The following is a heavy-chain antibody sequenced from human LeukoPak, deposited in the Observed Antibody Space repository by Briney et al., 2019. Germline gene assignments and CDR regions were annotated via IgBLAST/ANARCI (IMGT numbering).Heavy chain of an antibody. D-gene: IGHD3-22*01. CDR1: GFTFSNAW. CDR3: TAYHDSSGFLL. J-gene: IGHJ4*02. CDR2: IKSKTDGGTT. Sequence: GGSLRLSCAASGFTFSNAWMSWVRQAPGKGLEWVGRIKSKTDGGTTDYAAPVKGRFTISRDDSKNTLYLQMNSLKTEDTAVYYCTAYHDSSGFLLWGQGTLVTVSS. V-gene: IGHV3-15*01.